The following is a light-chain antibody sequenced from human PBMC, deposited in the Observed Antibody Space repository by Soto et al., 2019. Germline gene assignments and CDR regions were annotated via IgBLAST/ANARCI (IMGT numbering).Light chain of an antibody. J-gene: IGKJ1*01. Sequence: EIVMTQSPATLSVSPGERATLSCRASQSVSSNLAWYQQKPGQAPRLLIYGASTRATGIPARFSGSGSGTEFSLTSSSLKSEEFAVYYCDQYNNCWTFGQGTKVEI. V-gene: IGKV3-15*01. CDR2: GAS. CDR3: DQYNNCWT. CDR1: QSVSSN.